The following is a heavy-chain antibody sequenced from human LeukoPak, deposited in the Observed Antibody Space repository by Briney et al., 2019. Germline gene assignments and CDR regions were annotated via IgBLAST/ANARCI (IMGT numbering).Heavy chain of an antibody. CDR1: GGTFSSYA. V-gene: IGHV1-69*13. CDR3: ARDRDPRYSSGYFTH. D-gene: IGHD6-19*01. CDR2: IIPIFGTA. Sequence: VASVKVSCKASGGTFSSYAISWVRQAPGQGLEWMGGIIPIFGTANYAQKFQGRVTITADESTSTAYMELSSLRSEDTAVYYCARDRDPRYSSGYFTHWGQGILVTVSS. J-gene: IGHJ4*02.